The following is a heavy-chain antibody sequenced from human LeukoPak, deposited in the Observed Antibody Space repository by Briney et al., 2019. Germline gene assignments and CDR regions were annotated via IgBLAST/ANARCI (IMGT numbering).Heavy chain of an antibody. V-gene: IGHV3-66*01. J-gene: IGHJ4*02. Sequence: GGSLRLSCAASGFTVSSNYMSWVRQAPGKGLEWVSVIYSGGSTYYADSVKGRFTISRDISKNTVSLQMNSLRAEDTAVYYCARDSDYYDSRGHYKGGYFDYWGQGTLVTVSS. CDR3: ARDSDYYDSRGHYKGGYFDY. D-gene: IGHD3-22*01. CDR2: IYSGGST. CDR1: GFTVSSNY.